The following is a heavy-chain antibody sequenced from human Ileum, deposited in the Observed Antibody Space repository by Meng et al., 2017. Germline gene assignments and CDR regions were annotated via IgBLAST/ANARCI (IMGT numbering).Heavy chain of an antibody. Sequence: QVERVEAGGGGVQPGRSLRLSCAASGFTFSNHNMHWVRQAPGKGLEWVAFISYDGDNIYSADSVKGRLTISRDNSENTLFLQMNSLRTEDTAVYYCARDSYGCDYWGQGTLVTVSS. J-gene: IGHJ4*02. V-gene: IGHV3-30*03. CDR3: ARDSYGCDY. CDR1: GFTFSNHN. D-gene: IGHD4-17*01. CDR2: ISYDGDNI.